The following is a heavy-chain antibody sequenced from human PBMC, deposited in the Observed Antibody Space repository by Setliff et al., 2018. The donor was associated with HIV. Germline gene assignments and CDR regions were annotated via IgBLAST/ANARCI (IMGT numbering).Heavy chain of an antibody. CDR1: GGTFSSYT. CDR2: IIPIFGTT. CDR3: AMSMTTYPVSRAFDI. Sequence: GASVKVSCKASGGTFSSYTISWVRQAPGQGLEWMGGIIPIFGTTNYAQKFQGRVTITADESTSTAYMELSSLRSEDTAVYYCAMSMTTYPVSRAFDIWGQGTMVT. D-gene: IGHD4-4*01. J-gene: IGHJ3*02. V-gene: IGHV1-69*13.